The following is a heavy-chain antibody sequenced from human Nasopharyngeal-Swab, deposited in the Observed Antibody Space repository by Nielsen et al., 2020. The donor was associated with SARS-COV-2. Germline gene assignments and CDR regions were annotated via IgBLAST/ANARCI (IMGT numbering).Heavy chain of an antibody. V-gene: IGHV3-7*01. J-gene: IGHJ4*02. CDR2: IKQDGSEK. Sequence: GESLKISCAASGFTFSSYWMSWVRQAPGKGLEWVANIKQDGSEKYYVDSVKGRFTISRDNAKNSLYLQMNSLRTEDTAVYYCARGQKLYYDSWSAENWFVASSGYEYYFDYWGQGTLVTVSS. CDR1: GFTFSSYW. CDR3: ARGQKLYYDSWSAENWFVASSGYEYYFDY. D-gene: IGHD3-3*01.